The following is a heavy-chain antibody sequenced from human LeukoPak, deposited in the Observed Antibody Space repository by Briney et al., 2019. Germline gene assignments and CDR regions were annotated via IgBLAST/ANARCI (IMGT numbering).Heavy chain of an antibody. CDR2: IYYSGST. CDR3: ARVVGSGYSDY. CDR1: GGPISSYY. V-gene: IGHV4-59*01. D-gene: IGHD5-12*01. Sequence: SETLSLTCFVSGGPISSYYWSWIRQPPGNELEWIGYIYYSGSTNSNPSLKSRVTISVDTSKNQFSLKLISVIAADTAVYYCARVVGSGYSDYWGQGTLFTVSS. J-gene: IGHJ4*02.